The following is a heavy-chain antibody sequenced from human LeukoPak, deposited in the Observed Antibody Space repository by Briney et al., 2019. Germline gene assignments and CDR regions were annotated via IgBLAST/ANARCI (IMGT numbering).Heavy chain of an antibody. Sequence: SETLSLTCTVSGGSISSSSYYWGWIRQPPGKGLEWIGSIYYSGSTYYNPSLKSRVTISVDTSKNQFSLKLSSVTAADTAVYYCARLPGAPYYYYYYMDVWGKGTTVTVSS. D-gene: IGHD1-26*01. CDR3: ARLPGAPYYYYYYMDV. CDR1: GGSISSSSYY. J-gene: IGHJ6*03. CDR2: IYYSGST. V-gene: IGHV4-39*01.